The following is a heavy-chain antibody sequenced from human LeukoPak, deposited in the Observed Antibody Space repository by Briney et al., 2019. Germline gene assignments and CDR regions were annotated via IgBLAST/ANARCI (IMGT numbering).Heavy chain of an antibody. CDR1: GYTFTGYY. D-gene: IGHD2-2*01. J-gene: IGHJ5*02. V-gene: IGHV1-2*02. CDR2: INPNSGGT. Sequence: ASVKVSCKASGYTFTGYYMHWVRQAPGQGLEWMGWINPNSGGTNYAQKFQGRVTMTRDTSISTAYMELSRLRSDDTAVYYCARDRECSSTSCYYNWFDPWGQGTLVTVSS. CDR3: ARDRECSSTSCYYNWFDP.